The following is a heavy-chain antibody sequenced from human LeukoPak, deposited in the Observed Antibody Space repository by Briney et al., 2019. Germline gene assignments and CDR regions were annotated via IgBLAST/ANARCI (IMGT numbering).Heavy chain of an antibody. V-gene: IGHV3-7*01. CDR1: GLSISNFW. CDR2: IDKDGNEI. J-gene: IGHJ4*02. D-gene: IGHD1-1*01. Sequence: GGSLRLSCAASGLSISNFWMHWVRQAPGKGLEWVAIIDKDGNEIKYVDSVKGRFTLSRDNARNSVYLQMKSLRTEDTALYYCVTDGDKWNDFEYWGQGTLVTVSS. CDR3: VTDGDKWNDFEY.